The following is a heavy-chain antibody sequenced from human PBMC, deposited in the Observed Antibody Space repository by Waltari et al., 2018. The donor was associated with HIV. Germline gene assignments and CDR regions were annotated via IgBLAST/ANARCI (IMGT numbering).Heavy chain of an antibody. Sequence: QVQLQESGPGLVKPSETLSLTCTVSGGALTSSFGTWIRQPQGKGLEWIGYIYYTGHTDYNPSLKSRVTMSVDASKNQFSLYLNSVTAADTAVYFCARGRQSDWAGELDPWGQGILVTISS. V-gene: IGHV4-59*01. J-gene: IGHJ5*02. CDR1: GGALTSSF. CDR2: IYYTGHT. D-gene: IGHD2-21*02. CDR3: ARGRQSDWAGELDP.